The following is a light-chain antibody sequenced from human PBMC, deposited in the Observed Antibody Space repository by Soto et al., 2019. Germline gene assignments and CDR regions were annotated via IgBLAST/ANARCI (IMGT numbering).Light chain of an antibody. V-gene: IGKV3-20*01. Sequence: EVVLTQSPGTLSLSPGERATLSCRASQSISSNHLAWYQQKPGQAPRHLIVGAFTRAAGIPDRFSGRGSGTDFTLTISRLEPEDFAVYYCQHYGSSPPVTFGQGTKLEIK. CDR3: QHYGSSPPVT. CDR1: QSISSNH. CDR2: GAF. J-gene: IGKJ2*01.